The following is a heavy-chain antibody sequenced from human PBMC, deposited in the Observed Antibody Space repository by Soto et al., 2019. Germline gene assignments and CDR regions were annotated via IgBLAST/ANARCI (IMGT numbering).Heavy chain of an antibody. CDR2: ISSDAGTT. J-gene: IGHJ4*02. V-gene: IGHV3-74*01. CDR1: GITFSDIW. Sequence: EAQLVESGGGLVQPGGSLRLSCAASGITFSDIWMQWVRQPPGKGPVWVSRISSDAGTTTYADSVKGRCTISRDNAKNTLYLQMNSLRAEDSAVYYCTTDVYSHGHWGQGTLVTVSS. CDR3: TTDVYSHGH. D-gene: IGHD1-26*01.